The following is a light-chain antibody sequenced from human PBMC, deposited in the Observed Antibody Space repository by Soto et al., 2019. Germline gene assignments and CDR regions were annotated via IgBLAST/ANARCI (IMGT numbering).Light chain of an antibody. CDR3: QQYSVYWT. Sequence: DIQMTQSPSSLSASVGDRVTIICRASQSVSTRLAWYQQKPGKAPKVLIYDASSWAGGVPSRFTGSGSGTEFTLTINSLQPDDFATDYCQQYSVYWTFGQGTKVEIK. J-gene: IGKJ1*01. CDR2: DAS. CDR1: QSVSTR. V-gene: IGKV1-5*02.